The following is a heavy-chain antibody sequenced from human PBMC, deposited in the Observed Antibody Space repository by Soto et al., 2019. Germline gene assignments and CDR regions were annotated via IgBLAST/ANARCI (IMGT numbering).Heavy chain of an antibody. CDR3: ARGRISGWHMPFDY. V-gene: IGHV1-46*01. D-gene: IGHD6-19*01. Sequence: ASVKVSCEASGYRYAPSYIPWVRQAPGQGLEWMGIINPSGGSTSYAQKFQGRVTMTRDTSTSTVYMELSSLRSEDTAVYYCARGRISGWHMPFDYWG. CDR1: GYRYAPSY. J-gene: IGHJ4*01. CDR2: INPSGGST.